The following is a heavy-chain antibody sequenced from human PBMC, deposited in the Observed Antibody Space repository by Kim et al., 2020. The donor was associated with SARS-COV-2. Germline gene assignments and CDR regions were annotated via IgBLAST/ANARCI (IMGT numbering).Heavy chain of an antibody. CDR3: ARHKGRYYDSSSFYAFVS. CDR1: GGSISSSSYY. D-gene: IGHD3-22*01. V-gene: IGHV4-39*01. Sequence: SETLSLTCTVSGGSISSSSYYWGWIRQPPGKGLEWIGSIYYSGSTYSNPSLKSRVTISVDTSKNQFSLRLSSVTAAETAVYYCARHKGRYYDSSSFYAFVSWGQGTRVEVSS. CDR2: IYYSGST. J-gene: IGHJ3*02.